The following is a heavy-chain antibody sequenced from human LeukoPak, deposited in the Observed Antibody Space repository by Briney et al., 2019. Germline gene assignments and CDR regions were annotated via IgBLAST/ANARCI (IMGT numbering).Heavy chain of an antibody. CDR3: ARPGLGLLGAFDI. D-gene: IGHD3-10*01. CDR2: IYPGDSDT. J-gene: IGHJ3*02. Sequence: GESLKISFKGSGCRFTSYWIGWVRQMPGKGLEWRGIIYPGDSDTRYSPSFQGQVTISADKSISTAYLQWSSLTASDPAMYYCARPGLGLLGAFDIWGQGTMVTVSS. CDR1: GCRFTSYW. V-gene: IGHV5-51*01.